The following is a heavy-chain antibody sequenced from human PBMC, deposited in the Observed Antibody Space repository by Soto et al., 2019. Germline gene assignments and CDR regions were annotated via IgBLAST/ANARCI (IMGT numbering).Heavy chain of an antibody. CDR2: ISYDGSNK. CDR3: ANDFWSEYS. CDR1: GFTFSSYA. Sequence: HPGGSLRLSCAASGFTFSSYAMHWVRQAPGKGLEWVAVISYDGSNKYYADSVKGRFTISRDNAKNSLYLQMNSLRAEDTAVYYCANDFWSEYSWGQGTLVTVSS. V-gene: IGHV3-30-3*02. J-gene: IGHJ5*02. D-gene: IGHD3-3*01.